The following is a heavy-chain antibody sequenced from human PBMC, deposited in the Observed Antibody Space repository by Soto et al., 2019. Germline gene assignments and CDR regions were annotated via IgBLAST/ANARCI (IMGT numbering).Heavy chain of an antibody. V-gene: IGHV3-11*05. Sequence: QLVESGGGLVKPGASLRLSCLASEFTFSDYYMHWIRQAPGKGLEWISSITSSSTNTDYADSVEGRFTIARDNAKNSVFLQMSSLRVDDTAIYYCARGAPWGVTFPFDIWGQGTMVSVSS. CDR1: EFTFSDYY. CDR3: ARGAPWGVTFPFDI. CDR2: ITSSSTNT. D-gene: IGHD7-27*01. J-gene: IGHJ3*02.